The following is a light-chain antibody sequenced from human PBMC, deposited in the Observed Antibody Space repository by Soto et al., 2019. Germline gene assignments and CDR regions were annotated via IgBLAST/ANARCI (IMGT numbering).Light chain of an antibody. V-gene: IGLV2-14*01. CDR3: SSYTSSNSYV. Sequence: QSALTQPASVSGSPGQSITISCTGTSSDVGSYNYVSWYQQHPGKAPKLMIYDVSNRPSGVANRFAGSKSGNTASLTSSGLQAEDEAEYYFSSYTSSNSYVFGPGTKLTVL. CDR1: SSDVGSYNY. J-gene: IGLJ1*01. CDR2: DVS.